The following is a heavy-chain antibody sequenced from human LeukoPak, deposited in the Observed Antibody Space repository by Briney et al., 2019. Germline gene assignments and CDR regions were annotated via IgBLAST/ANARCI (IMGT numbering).Heavy chain of an antibody. J-gene: IGHJ4*02. D-gene: IGHD3-10*01. CDR3: ARGPSTHYYGSGNYSYFDY. CDR2: IYNSGSA. CDR1: GGSSSSSYYY. V-gene: IGHV4-39*01. Sequence: PSETLSLTSTVSGGSSSSSYYYWGWIRQPPGKGLEWIGSIYNSGSAHYNPSLKSRVTISVDTSKNQFSLKLSSVTAADTAVYYCARGPSTHYYGSGNYSYFDYWGQGTLVTVSS.